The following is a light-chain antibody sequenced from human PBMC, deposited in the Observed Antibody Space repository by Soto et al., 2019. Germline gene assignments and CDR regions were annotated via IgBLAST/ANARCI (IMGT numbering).Light chain of an antibody. CDR3: SSYAGSTPYV. V-gene: IGLV2-8*01. Sequence: QAALTQPPSASGSPGQAVTIFCTGTSSDVGGYNYVSWYQQHPGKAPKLMIYEVSKRPSGVPDRFSGSKSGNTASLTVSGLQAEDEADYYCSSYAGSTPYVFGTGTKVT. CDR1: SSDVGGYNY. J-gene: IGLJ1*01. CDR2: EVS.